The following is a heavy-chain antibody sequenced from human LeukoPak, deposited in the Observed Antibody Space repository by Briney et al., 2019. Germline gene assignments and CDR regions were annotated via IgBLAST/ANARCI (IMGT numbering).Heavy chain of an antibody. CDR1: GFTFSSYE. Sequence: PGGSLRLSCAASGFTFSSYEMNWVRQAPGKGLEWVSYISSSGNTIYYADSVKGRFTISRDNAKNSLYLQMNSLRAEDTAVYYYVPYGDPFDYWGQGTLVTVSS. V-gene: IGHV3-48*03. CDR3: VPYGDPFDY. J-gene: IGHJ4*02. D-gene: IGHD4-17*01. CDR2: ISSSGNTI.